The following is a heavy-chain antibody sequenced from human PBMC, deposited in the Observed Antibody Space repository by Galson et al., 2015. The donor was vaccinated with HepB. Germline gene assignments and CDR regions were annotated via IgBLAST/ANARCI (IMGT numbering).Heavy chain of an antibody. CDR2: IKQDGSET. D-gene: IGHD3-22*01. Sequence: SLRLSCAASGFTFSNYWMTWVRQAPGKGLECVANIKQDGSETFYVDSVKGRFTISRDNAQNSLYLQMNSLRAEDTAVYYCARLGEHDYDSTAYRPSDYWGQGPLVTVSS. V-gene: IGHV3-7*01. CDR3: ARLGEHDYDSTAYRPSDY. J-gene: IGHJ4*02. CDR1: GFTFSNYW.